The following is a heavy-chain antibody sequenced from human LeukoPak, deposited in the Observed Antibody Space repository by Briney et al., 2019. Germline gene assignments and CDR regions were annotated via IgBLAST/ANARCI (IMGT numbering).Heavy chain of an antibody. CDR2: ISYDGSNK. CDR3: ARDLELAAGPSALY. D-gene: IGHD6-13*01. Sequence: GGSLRLSCAASGFTFSSYAMHWVRQAPGKGLEWVAVISYDGSNKYYADSVKGRFTISRDNSKNTLHLQMNSLRAEDTAVYYCARDLELAAGPSALYWGQGTLVTASS. CDR1: GFTFSSYA. V-gene: IGHV3-30-3*01. J-gene: IGHJ4*02.